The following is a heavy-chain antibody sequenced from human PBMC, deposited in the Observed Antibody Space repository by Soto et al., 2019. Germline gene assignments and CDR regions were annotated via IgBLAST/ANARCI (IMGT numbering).Heavy chain of an antibody. V-gene: IGHV3-33*01. CDR1: GFTFSSYG. D-gene: IGHD2-2*01. CDR2: IWYDGSNK. J-gene: IGHJ3*02. CDR3: TRSIVVVPAANPHAFDI. Sequence: QVQLVESGGGVVQPGRSLRLSCAASGFTFSSYGMHWVRQAPGKGLEWVAVIWYDGSNKYYADSVKGRFTISRGNSKNPLHQQMNSLTAEDTAVYYCTRSIVVVPAANPHAFDIWGQGTMVTVSS.